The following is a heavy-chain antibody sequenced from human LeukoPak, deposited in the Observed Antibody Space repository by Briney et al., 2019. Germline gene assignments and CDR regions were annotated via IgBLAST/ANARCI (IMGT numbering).Heavy chain of an antibody. CDR1: GYSFSDHY. V-gene: IGHV1-2*02. J-gene: IGHJ4*02. CDR3: ARVSYSGPYYFDY. Sequence: GASVKVSCKASGYSFSDHYMHWVRQAPGQGLEWVGWINPNSGGTYYAQEFQARVTMTRHMSISSAYMAPRRLRSDDTAVYYCARVSYSGPYYFDYWGQRALVPVSS. CDR2: INPNSGGT. D-gene: IGHD1-26*01.